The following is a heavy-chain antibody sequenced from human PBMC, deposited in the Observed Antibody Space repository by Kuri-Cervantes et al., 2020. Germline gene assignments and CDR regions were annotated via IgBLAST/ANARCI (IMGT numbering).Heavy chain of an antibody. D-gene: IGHD6-13*01. V-gene: IGHV4-38-2*02. CDR2: IYQTGTT. J-gene: IGHJ4*02. CDR1: GYPIKSGYY. Sequence: SETLSLTCAVTGYPIKSGYYWGWVRQPPGQGLEWIGSIYQTGTTYYNPPLKSRVAISMDMSKNQFSLKLSSVTAADTAVYYCARDSSSRGSLDYWGQGTLVTVSS. CDR3: ARDSSSRGSLDY.